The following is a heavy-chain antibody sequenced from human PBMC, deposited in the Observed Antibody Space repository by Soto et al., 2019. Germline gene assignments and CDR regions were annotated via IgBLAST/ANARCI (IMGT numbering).Heavy chain of an antibody. CDR2: ITSSSSYI. J-gene: IGHJ4*02. V-gene: IGHV3-21*01. CDR3: VRARSTDSRPDY. D-gene: IGHD3-22*01. Sequence: GGSLRLSCAASGFTFSLYSIIWVRQAPGKGLEWVASITSSSSYIYYEDSLKGRFTISRDNAKNSLFLQLDSLRAEDTAVYFCVRARSTDSRPDYWGQGTLVTVSS. CDR1: GFTFSLYS.